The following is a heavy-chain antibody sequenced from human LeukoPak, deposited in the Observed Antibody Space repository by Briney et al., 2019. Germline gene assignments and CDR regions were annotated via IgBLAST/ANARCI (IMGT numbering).Heavy chain of an antibody. Sequence: GGTLRLSCAASGFTLSSYAMSWVRQAPGKGLEWVSAISGSGGSTYYADSVKGRFTISRDNSKNTLYLQMNSLRAEDTAAYYCAKDADILTGFDYWGQGTLVTVSS. CDR1: GFTLSSYA. D-gene: IGHD3-9*01. CDR2: ISGSGGST. J-gene: IGHJ4*02. CDR3: AKDADILTGFDY. V-gene: IGHV3-23*01.